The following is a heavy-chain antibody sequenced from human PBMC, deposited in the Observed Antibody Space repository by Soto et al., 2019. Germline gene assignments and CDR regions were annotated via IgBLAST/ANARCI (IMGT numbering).Heavy chain of an antibody. D-gene: IGHD7-27*01. CDR1: GFSLSTSGVG. CDR3: APWGSTDAFDI. CDR2: IYWNDDK. Sequence: SGPTLVKPTQTLTLTCTFSGFSLSTSGVGVGWIRQPPGKALEWLALIYWNDDKRYSPSLKSRLTITKDTSKNQVVLTMTNMDPVDTATYYCAPWGSTDAFDIWGQGTMVTVSS. V-gene: IGHV2-5*01. J-gene: IGHJ3*02.